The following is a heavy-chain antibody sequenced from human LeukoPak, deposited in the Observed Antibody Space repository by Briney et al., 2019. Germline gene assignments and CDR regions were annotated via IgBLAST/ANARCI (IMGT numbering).Heavy chain of an antibody. CDR1: GYTFTDYY. CDR2: INPNSGGT. CDR3: ARDSGAVRLFFDY. V-gene: IGHV1-2*02. Sequence: ASVKVSCKASGYTFTDYYMHWVRQAPGQGLEWMGWINPNSGGTNYAQKFQGRVTMTRDTSISTAYMELSRLRFDDTAIYYCARDSGAVRLFFDYWGQGTLVTVSS. J-gene: IGHJ4*02. D-gene: IGHD6-6*01.